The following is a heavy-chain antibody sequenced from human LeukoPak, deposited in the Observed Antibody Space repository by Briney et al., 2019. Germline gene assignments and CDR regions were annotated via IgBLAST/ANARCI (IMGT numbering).Heavy chain of an antibody. V-gene: IGHV3-15*04. Sequence: PGGSLRLSCTASGLTFSNAWMTWVRQAPGKGLEWVGRIESNPDGGRADYAAPVKGRFTISRDDSKNTLYLEMNGLQTEDTGFYYCTIDRMYSLPDCWGQGTLVTVSS. D-gene: IGHD6-13*01. CDR1: GLTFSNAW. CDR2: IESNPDGGRA. J-gene: IGHJ4*02. CDR3: TIDRMYSLPDC.